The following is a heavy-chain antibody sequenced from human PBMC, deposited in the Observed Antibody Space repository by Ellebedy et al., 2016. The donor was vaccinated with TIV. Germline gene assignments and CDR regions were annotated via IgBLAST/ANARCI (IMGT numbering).Heavy chain of an antibody. D-gene: IGHD3-22*01. CDR3: ARASLSVYYYDSSVAFDI. CDR2: INSDGSST. V-gene: IGHV3-74*01. J-gene: IGHJ3*02. Sequence: GGSLRLSCAASGFTFSRYWMHWVRQAPGKGLVWVSRINSDGSSTSYADSVKGRFTISRDNAKNTLYLQMNSLRAKDTAVYYCARASLSVYYYDSSVAFDIWGQGTMVTVSS. CDR1: GFTFSRYW.